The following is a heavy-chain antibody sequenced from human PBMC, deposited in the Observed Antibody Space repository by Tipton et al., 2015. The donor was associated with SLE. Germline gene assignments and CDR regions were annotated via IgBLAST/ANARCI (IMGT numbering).Heavy chain of an antibody. J-gene: IGHJ6*02. D-gene: IGHD5-12*01. V-gene: IGHV4-59*01. CDR1: GDSISKYY. CDR2: IYYSGST. Sequence: TLSLTCTVSGDSISKYYWSWIRQPPGKGLEWIGYIYYSGSTNYNPSLKSRVTISVDTSKNQFSLKLSSVTAADTAVYYCARRGGGYDYLYYYYGMDVWGQGTTVTVSS. CDR3: ARRGGGYDYLYYYYGMDV.